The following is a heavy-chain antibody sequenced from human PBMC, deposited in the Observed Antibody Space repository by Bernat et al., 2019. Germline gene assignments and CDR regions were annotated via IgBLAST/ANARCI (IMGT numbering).Heavy chain of an antibody. Sequence: EVQLVESGGGLVQPGGSLRLSCAASGFTFSKYNMNWVRQAPGKGLEWVSYISSTSSTIYYADSVKGRFTISRDNAKNSLFLQMHSLRDEDTAVYYCVGDSSGYFWGQGALVTVSS. CDR2: ISSTSSTI. V-gene: IGHV3-48*02. CDR1: GFTFSKYN. J-gene: IGHJ4*02. CDR3: VGDSSGYF. D-gene: IGHD3-22*01.